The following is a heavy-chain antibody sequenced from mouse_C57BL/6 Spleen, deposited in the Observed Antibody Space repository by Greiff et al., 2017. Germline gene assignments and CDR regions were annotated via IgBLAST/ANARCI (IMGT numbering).Heavy chain of an antibody. Sequence: EVKLVESGGGLVKPGGSLKLSCAASGFTFSSYAMSWVRQTPEKRLEWVATISDGGSYTYYPDNVKGKFTISRDNAKNNLYLQMSHLKSDDTAMYYCARESLGRGFAYWGQGTLVTVSA. CDR1: GFTFSSYA. V-gene: IGHV5-4*01. D-gene: IGHD4-1*01. CDR2: ISDGGSYT. CDR3: ARESLGRGFAY. J-gene: IGHJ3*01.